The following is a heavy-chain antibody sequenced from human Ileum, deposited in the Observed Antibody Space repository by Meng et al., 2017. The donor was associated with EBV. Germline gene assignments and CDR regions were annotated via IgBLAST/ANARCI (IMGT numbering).Heavy chain of an antibody. V-gene: IGHV3-21*01. CDR1: GFTFSSYS. D-gene: IGHD2-8*01. CDR3: ARDQGLTNDY. Sequence: EVELVGSWGSLVKPWGALTLSCGAFGFTFSSYSMNWVRQAPGKGLEWDSFISSSSSYIYYADSVKGRFTISRDNSKNTLYLQMNSLRPEDTAVYYCARDQGLTNDYWGQGTLVTVSS. J-gene: IGHJ4*02. CDR2: ISSSSSYI.